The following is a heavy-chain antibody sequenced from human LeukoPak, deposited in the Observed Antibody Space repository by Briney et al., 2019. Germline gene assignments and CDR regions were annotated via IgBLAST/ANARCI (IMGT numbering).Heavy chain of an antibody. V-gene: IGHV3-7*01. J-gene: IGHJ5*02. CDR3: AGARGWEFSS. CDR2: IEQDGSER. Sequence: GPSLRPSCAAYGLTFRTYWVAWGRQAPGKGMEWVATIEQDGSERYYVDSVKGRFTISRDNAKNSLYVQMNSLRGEDTAVYYCAGARGWEFSSWGQGTLVTVSS. CDR1: GLTFRTYW. D-gene: IGHD1-26*01.